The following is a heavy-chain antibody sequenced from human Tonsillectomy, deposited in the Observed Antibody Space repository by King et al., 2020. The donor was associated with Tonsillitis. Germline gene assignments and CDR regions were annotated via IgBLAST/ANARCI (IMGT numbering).Heavy chain of an antibody. V-gene: IGHV3-33*01. CDR3: ATRGGASGDGFDS. D-gene: IGHD3-10*01. Sequence: VQLVESGGGVVQSGGSLRLSCAGSGFTFSSYGMHWVRQAPGKGLEWVAVIWYDGSNKYYGESVQGRFTISRDESKNTLHLQMNSLRAEDTAVYYCATRGGASGDGFDSWGQGTLVTVSS. J-gene: IGHJ4*02. CDR1: GFTFSSYG. CDR2: IWYDGSNK.